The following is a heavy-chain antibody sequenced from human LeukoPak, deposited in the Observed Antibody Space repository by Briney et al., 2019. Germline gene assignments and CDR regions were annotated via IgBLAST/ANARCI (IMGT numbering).Heavy chain of an antibody. Sequence: PGGSLRLSCAASGFTFDDYAMHWVRQAPGKGLESVSLISGDGGSTYYADSVKGRFTISRDNSKNSLYLQMNSLRTEDTALYYCAKDRGGCSGGSCWDAFDIWRQGTMVTVFS. J-gene: IGHJ3*02. V-gene: IGHV3-43*02. CDR2: ISGDGGST. D-gene: IGHD2-15*01. CDR1: GFTFDDYA. CDR3: AKDRGGCSGGSCWDAFDI.